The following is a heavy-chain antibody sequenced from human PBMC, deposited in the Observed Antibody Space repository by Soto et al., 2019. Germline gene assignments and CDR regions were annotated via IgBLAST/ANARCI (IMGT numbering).Heavy chain of an antibody. V-gene: IGHV3-48*01. CDR2: ISSGSGTI. CDR1: GFTSSSYS. J-gene: IGHJ4*02. D-gene: IGHD3-22*01. CDR3: ARSTLRYYSDTSGYHFDH. Sequence: PGGSLRLSCVASGFTSSSYSMNWVRQAPGKGLEWVSYISSGSGTIYYADSVKGRFTISRDNAKNSLFLQMNSLSAEDTAVYYCARSTLRYYSDTSGYHFDHWGQGTLVTVSS.